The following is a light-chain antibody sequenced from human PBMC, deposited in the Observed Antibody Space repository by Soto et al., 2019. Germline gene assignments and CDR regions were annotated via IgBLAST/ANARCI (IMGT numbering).Light chain of an antibody. CDR3: AAWDDSLSGWV. J-gene: IGLJ3*02. CDR1: SSNIGDNY. Sequence: QPVLTQPPSASGTPGQRVTISCSGSSSNIGDNYVYWYQQLTGTAPKLLIYRNYQRPSGVPDRFSGSKSGTSASLAISGLRSDDEADYYCAAWDDSLSGWVFGGGTQLTVL. CDR2: RNY. V-gene: IGLV1-47*01.